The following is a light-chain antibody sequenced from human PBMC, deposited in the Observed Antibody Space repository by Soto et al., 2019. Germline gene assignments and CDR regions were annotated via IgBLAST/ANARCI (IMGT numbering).Light chain of an antibody. CDR3: QQYNSYWT. J-gene: IGKJ1*01. Sequence: DIQMTQSPSTLSASVGDRVTITCRASQSVSGWLAWFQQKPGRAPKLLIYKASSLGSGVPSRFSGSGFGTEFTLTINSLQPDDFATYYCQQYNSYWTFGQGTKVEMK. CDR2: KAS. V-gene: IGKV1-5*03. CDR1: QSVSGW.